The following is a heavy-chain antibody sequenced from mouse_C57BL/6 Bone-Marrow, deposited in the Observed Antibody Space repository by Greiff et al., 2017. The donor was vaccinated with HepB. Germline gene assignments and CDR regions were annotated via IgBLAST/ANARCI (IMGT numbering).Heavy chain of an antibody. V-gene: IGHV5-4*01. Sequence: EVQGVESGGGLVKPGGSLKLSCAASGFTFSSYAMSWVRQTPEKRLEWVATISDGGSYTYYPDNVKGRFTISRDNAKNNLYLQMSHLKSEDTAMYYCARDLNLLHYAMDYWGQGTSVTVSS. J-gene: IGHJ4*01. CDR1: GFTFSSYA. D-gene: IGHD2-1*01. CDR2: ISDGGSYT. CDR3: ARDLNLLHYAMDY.